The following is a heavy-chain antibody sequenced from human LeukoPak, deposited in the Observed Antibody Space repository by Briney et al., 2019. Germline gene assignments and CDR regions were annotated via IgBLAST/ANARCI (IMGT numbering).Heavy chain of an antibody. V-gene: IGHV1-2*02. CDR2: INPNSGAT. CDR3: ARGDCSVSGCHGGNWFDP. Sequence: ASVKVSCKASGYTFTGYYIHWVRQAPGQGLEWMGWINPNSGATNYAQSFQGRVTMTRDTSTSTAHMDLSRLRSDDTAVYYCARGDCSVSGCHGGNWFDPWGQGTLVTASS. D-gene: IGHD2-15*01. J-gene: IGHJ5*02. CDR1: GYTFTGYY.